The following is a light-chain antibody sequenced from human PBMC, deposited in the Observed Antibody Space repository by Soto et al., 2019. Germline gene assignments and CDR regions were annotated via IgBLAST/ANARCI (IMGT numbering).Light chain of an antibody. CDR2: EAS. CDR1: QSIDKW. CDR3: QHYKTYWWS. J-gene: IGKJ1*01. Sequence: DIEMTQSPSTLSASVGDRVTITCRASQSIDKWVAWYQQKPGKTPHLLIYEASSLEIGVPSRFSGSGSGTEFTLTISSLQPDDFATYYCQHYKTYWWSFGQGTKVEV. V-gene: IGKV1-5*03.